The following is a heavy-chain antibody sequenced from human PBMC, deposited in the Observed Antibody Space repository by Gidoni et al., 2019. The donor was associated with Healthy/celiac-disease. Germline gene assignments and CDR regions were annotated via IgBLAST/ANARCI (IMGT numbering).Heavy chain of an antibody. D-gene: IGHD6-6*01. V-gene: IGHV4-31*03. CDR3: ARYDRYSSSSRGYFDY. CDR2: IYYSGRT. J-gene: IGHJ4*02. CDR1: DSSISSVGYY. Sequence: QVKLQESGPGLVKPSQTLSLTCTVSDSSISSVGYYWSWIRQHPGKGLDWIGSIYYSGRTYYNPFLKSCVTILVDTSKTQFSLLLSSVTAAYTAVYFCARYDRYSSSSRGYFDYWGQGTLVTFSS.